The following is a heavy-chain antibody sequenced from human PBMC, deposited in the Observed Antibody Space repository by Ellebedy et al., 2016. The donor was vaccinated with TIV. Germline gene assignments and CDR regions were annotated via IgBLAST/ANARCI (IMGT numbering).Heavy chain of an antibody. CDR2: ISGSSAI. CDR1: GFTFSDYY. V-gene: IGHV3-69-1*01. Sequence: PGGSLRLSCAASGFTFSDYYMNWVRQAPRKGLEWVSDISGSSAIYYADSVKGRFTISRDNAKNSLYLQMNSLRAEDTAVYYCARRPNVGGFDSWGQGTLVTVSS. D-gene: IGHD2-15*01. CDR3: ARRPNVGGFDS. J-gene: IGHJ4*02.